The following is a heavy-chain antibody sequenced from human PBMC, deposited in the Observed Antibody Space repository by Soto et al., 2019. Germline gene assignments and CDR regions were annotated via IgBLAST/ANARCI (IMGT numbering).Heavy chain of an antibody. CDR3: AIPPAGYQEPLDP. D-gene: IGHD2-2*01. CDR1: GYTFTSYD. V-gene: IGHV1-8*01. J-gene: IGHJ5*02. Sequence: ASVKVSCKASGYTFTSYDINWVRQATGQGLEWMGWMNPNSGNTGYAQKFQGRVTMTRNTSISTAYMELSSLRSEDTAVYYCAIPPAGYQEPLDPWGQGTLVTVSS. CDR2: MNPNSGNT.